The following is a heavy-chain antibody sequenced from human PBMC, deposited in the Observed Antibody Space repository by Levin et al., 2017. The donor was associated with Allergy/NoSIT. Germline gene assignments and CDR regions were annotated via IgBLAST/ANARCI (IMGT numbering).Heavy chain of an antibody. V-gene: IGHV3-23*01. D-gene: IGHD6-6*01. Sequence: LSLTCAASGFTFNNYALNWVRQAPGKGLEWLSVISGGGDTTYYADSVEGRFTISRDNSKNTLYLQMNSLRAEDTAIYYCAKGVAEYSTGWFYFDRWGKGTLVTVSS. J-gene: IGHJ4*02. CDR3: AKGVAEYSTGWFYFDR. CDR1: GFTFNNYA. CDR2: ISGGGDTT.